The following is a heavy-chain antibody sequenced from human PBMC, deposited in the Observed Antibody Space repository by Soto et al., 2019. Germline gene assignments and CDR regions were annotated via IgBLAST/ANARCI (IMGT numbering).Heavy chain of an antibody. CDR1: GFTVSSNY. V-gene: IGHV3-53*01. D-gene: IGHD1-26*01. CDR3: ATLKDPGSPSVHYREVGYFQH. CDR2: IYSGGST. Sequence: PGGSLRLSCAASGFTVSSNYMSWVRQAPGKGLEWVSVIYSGGSTYYADSVKGRFTISRDNSKNTLYLQMNSLRAEDTAVYYCATLKDPGSPSVHYREVGYFQHWGQGTLVTVSS. J-gene: IGHJ1*01.